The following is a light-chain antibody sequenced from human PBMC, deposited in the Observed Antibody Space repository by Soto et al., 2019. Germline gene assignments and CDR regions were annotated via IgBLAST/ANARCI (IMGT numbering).Light chain of an antibody. CDR2: GAS. CDR3: QQYNNWPPIT. CDR1: QSVSSN. Sequence: EIVMTQSPATLSVSPGERATLSCRASQSVSSNLAWYQQKPGQAPRLLIYGASTRATGIPARCSGSGSGTEFTLTISSLQSQDFAVDYYQQYNNWPPITVGQGTRLEIK. V-gene: IGKV3-15*01. J-gene: IGKJ5*01.